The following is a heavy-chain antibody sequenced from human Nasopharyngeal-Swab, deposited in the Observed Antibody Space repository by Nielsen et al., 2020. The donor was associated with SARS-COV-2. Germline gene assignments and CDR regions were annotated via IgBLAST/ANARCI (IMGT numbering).Heavy chain of an antibody. CDR2: INHSGST. CDR3: TRGPALVIRKTLSSGFDI. CDR1: GGSFSGSY. V-gene: IGHV4-34*01. D-gene: IGHD3-10*01. Sequence: SETLSLTCAVFGGSFSGSYWSWIRQPPGRGLEWIGEINHSGSTMYISSLKSRVTISVDTSKNQFSLNLTSVTAADTAMYYCTRGPALVIRKTLSSGFDIWGQGTMVTVSS. J-gene: IGHJ3*02.